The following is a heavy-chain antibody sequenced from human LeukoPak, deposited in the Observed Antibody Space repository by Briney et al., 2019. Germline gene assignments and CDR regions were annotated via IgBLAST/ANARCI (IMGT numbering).Heavy chain of an antibody. CDR2: VSRFGDGT. Sequence: GGSLRLSCAASGFTFSGFAMSWVRQAPGKGLEWVSSVSRFGDGTFYADSVRGRFTISRDNSKNTLYLQMNSLRADDTAVNYCAKDYAVGSLGSWGQGTLVTVSS. J-gene: IGHJ4*02. D-gene: IGHD2-2*01. CDR1: GFTFSGFA. CDR3: AKDYAVGSLGS. V-gene: IGHV3-23*01.